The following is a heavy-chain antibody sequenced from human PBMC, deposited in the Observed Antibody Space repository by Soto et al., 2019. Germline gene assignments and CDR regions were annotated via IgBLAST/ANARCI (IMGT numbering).Heavy chain of an antibody. Sequence: QVQLVQSGAEVKKPGASVKVSCKVSGYTLTELSIHWVRQAPGKGLEWMGGFDPEQGKIIYAQKFLGRVSMTEATSTSPAEIELSSLRSVDTALYYGATIYLVEAFDIWVQAIMGSVSS. V-gene: IGHV1-24*01. D-gene: IGHD3-16*01. J-gene: IGHJ3*02. CDR2: FDPEQGKI. CDR3: ATIYLVEAFDI. CDR1: GYTLTELS.